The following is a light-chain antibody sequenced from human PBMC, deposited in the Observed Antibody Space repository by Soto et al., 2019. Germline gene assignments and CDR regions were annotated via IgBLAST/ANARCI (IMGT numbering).Light chain of an antibody. CDR1: SSNIGAGYD. CDR2: GNS. CDR3: QSYDSSLSGEV. Sequence: QPELTHPPSGTGVPGQRVTITCTESSSNIGAGYDVHWYQQLPGTAPKLLIYGNSNRPSGVPDRFSGSKSGTSASLAITGLQAEDEADYYCQSYDSSLSGEVFGTGTKVTVL. J-gene: IGLJ1*01. V-gene: IGLV1-40*01.